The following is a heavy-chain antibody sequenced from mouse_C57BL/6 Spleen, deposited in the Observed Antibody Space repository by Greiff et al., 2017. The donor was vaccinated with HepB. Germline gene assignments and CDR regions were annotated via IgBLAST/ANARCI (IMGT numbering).Heavy chain of an antibody. D-gene: IGHD1-1*01. Sequence: QVQLKQPGAELVMPGASVKLSCKASGYTFTSYWMHWVKQRPGQGLEWIGEIDPSDSYTNYNQKFKGKSTLTVDKSSSTAYMQLGSLTSEDSAVYYCARSYYGSIDWYFDVWGTGTTVTVSS. CDR1: GYTFTSYW. V-gene: IGHV1-69*01. CDR3: ARSYYGSIDWYFDV. J-gene: IGHJ1*03. CDR2: IDPSDSYT.